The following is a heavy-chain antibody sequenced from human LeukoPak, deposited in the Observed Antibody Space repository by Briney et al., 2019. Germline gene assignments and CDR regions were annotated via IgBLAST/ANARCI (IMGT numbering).Heavy chain of an antibody. D-gene: IGHD3-22*01. J-gene: IGHJ1*01. Sequence: QVQLQESGPGLVKPSETLSLTCTVSGGSISGFYWSWVRPPPGKGLEWVAYIHYSGRANYNPSLKSRATISLDTSKNQFSLKLTSVSAADTAVYYCARLSSGRPHEYHQHWGQGTLITVSS. CDR1: GGSISGFY. CDR2: IHYSGRA. CDR3: ARLSSGRPHEYHQH. V-gene: IGHV4-59*01.